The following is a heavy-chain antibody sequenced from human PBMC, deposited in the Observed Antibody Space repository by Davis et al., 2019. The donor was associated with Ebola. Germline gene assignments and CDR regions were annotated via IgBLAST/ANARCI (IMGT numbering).Heavy chain of an antibody. V-gene: IGHV3-30*02. D-gene: IGHD2-2*01. CDR1: GFTFSSYG. Sequence: GGSLRLSCAASGFTFSSYGMHWVRQAPGKGLEWVAFIRYDGSNKYYADSVKGRFTISRDNSKNTLYLQMNSLRAEDTAVYYCVKGDIVLVPAAKYYYYYGMDVWGQGTTVTVSS. CDR2: IRYDGSNK. J-gene: IGHJ6*02. CDR3: VKGDIVLVPAAKYYYYYGMDV.